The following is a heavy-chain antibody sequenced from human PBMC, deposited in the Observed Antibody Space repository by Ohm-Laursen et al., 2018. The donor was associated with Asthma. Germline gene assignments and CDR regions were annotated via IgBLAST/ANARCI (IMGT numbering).Heavy chain of an antibody. CDR2: TSGTGSVI. J-gene: IGHJ6*02. D-gene: IGHD4-11*01. V-gene: IGHV3-11*01. CDR1: GFIFNNDF. Sequence: SLRLSCSAPGFIFNNDFMSWIRQAPGKGLEWVSYTSGTGSVIYYADSVKGRFTISWDDAKNSLSLQMNSLRAEDTAVYYCARFGRDYRSHGMDVWGQGTTVTVSS. CDR3: ARFGRDYRSHGMDV.